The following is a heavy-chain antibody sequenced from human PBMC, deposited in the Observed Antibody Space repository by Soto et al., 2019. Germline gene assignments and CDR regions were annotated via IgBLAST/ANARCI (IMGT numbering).Heavy chain of an antibody. D-gene: IGHD2-2*01. Sequence: QVQLQQWGAGLLKPSETLSLTCAVYGGSFSGYYWSWIRQPPGKGLEWIGEINHSGSTNYNPSLKSRATIAVDASKNQFSLKLSSVTAADTAVYYCARGGIVVVPAPRRFDPWGQGTLVTVSS. V-gene: IGHV4-34*01. J-gene: IGHJ5*02. CDR2: INHSGST. CDR1: GGSFSGYY. CDR3: ARGGIVVVPAPRRFDP.